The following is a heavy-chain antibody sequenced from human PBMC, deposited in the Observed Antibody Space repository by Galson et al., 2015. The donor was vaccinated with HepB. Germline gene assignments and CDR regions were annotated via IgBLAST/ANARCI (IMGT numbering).Heavy chain of an antibody. Sequence: SVKVSCKASGGTFGSYAISWVRQAPGQGLEWMGGIIPILGIANYAQKFQGRVTITADKSTSTAYMELSSLRSEDTAVYYCARGTYYDFWSGYYYYYMDVWGKGTTVTVSS. CDR3: ARGTYYDFWSGYYYYYMDV. CDR1: GGTFGSYA. D-gene: IGHD3-3*01. V-gene: IGHV1-69*10. J-gene: IGHJ6*03. CDR2: IIPILGIA.